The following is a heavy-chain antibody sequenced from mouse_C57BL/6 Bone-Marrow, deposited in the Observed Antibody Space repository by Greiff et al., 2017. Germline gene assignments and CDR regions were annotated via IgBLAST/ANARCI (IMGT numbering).Heavy chain of an antibody. CDR1: GFTFSDYY. Sequence: EVKLMESGGGLVQPGGSLKLSCAASGFTFSDYYMYWVRQTPEKRLEWVAYISNGGGSTYYPDTVKGRSTISRDNAKNTLYLQMSRLKSEDTAMYYCARPSIYYEYDAAWCAYWGQGTLVTVSA. J-gene: IGHJ3*01. CDR3: ARPSIYYEYDAAWCAY. V-gene: IGHV5-12*01. CDR2: ISNGGGST. D-gene: IGHD2-4*01.